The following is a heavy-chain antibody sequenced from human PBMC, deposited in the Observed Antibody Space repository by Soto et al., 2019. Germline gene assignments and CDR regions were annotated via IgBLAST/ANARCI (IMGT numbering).Heavy chain of an antibody. CDR1: GGSISSYY. D-gene: IGHD1-26*01. J-gene: IGHJ3*02. CDR2: IYYSGST. CDR3: ARSGGIKGGGAFDI. V-gene: IGHV4-59*08. Sequence: QVQLQESGPGLVKPSETLSLTCTVSGGSISSYYWSWIRQPPGKGLEWIGYIYYSGSTNYNPSLKSRVTISVDTYKNQFSLKLSSVTAADTAVYYCARSGGIKGGGAFDIWGQGTMVTVSS.